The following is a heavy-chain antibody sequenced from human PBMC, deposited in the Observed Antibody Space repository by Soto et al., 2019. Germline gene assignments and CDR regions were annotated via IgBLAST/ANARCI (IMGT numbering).Heavy chain of an antibody. V-gene: IGHV5-10-1*01. CDR2: IDPSDSQT. J-gene: IGHJ4*02. Sequence: GESLKISCKGSGYSFAGYWITWVRQKPGKGLEWMGRIDPSDSQTYYSPSFRGHVTISATKSITTVFLQWSSLRASDTAMYYCARQIYDSDSGPNFQYYFDNWGQGTPVTVSS. D-gene: IGHD3-22*01. CDR3: ARQIYDSDSGPNFQYYFDN. CDR1: GYSFAGYW.